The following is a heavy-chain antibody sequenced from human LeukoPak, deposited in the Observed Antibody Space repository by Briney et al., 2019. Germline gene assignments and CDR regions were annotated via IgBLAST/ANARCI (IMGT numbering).Heavy chain of an antibody. D-gene: IGHD5-12*01. CDR3: ARDGGYSGHVWFDP. Sequence: GASVKVSCKASGYTFTSYGISWVRQAPGQGLEWTGWINPNSGGTNYAQKFQGWVTMTRDTSISTAYMELSRLRSDDTAVYYCARDGGYSGHVWFDPWGQGTLVTVSS. V-gene: IGHV1-2*04. J-gene: IGHJ5*02. CDR2: INPNSGGT. CDR1: GYTFTSYG.